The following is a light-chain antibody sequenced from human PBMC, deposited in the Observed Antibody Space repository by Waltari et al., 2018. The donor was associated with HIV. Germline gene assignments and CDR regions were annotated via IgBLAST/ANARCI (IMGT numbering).Light chain of an antibody. V-gene: IGKV2-28*01. CDR3: MQALDAPLT. CDR2: VGS. J-gene: IGKJ4*01. Sequence: DVVMTQSPLSLRVTPGEPASISCRSSQSLLSRNGNNYLDWYLQKPGQSPPLLIYVGSNRASGVPDRFIGSGSGTDFTLKISRVEAEDVGVYYCMQALDAPLTFGGGTKVQIK. CDR1: QSLLSRNGNNY.